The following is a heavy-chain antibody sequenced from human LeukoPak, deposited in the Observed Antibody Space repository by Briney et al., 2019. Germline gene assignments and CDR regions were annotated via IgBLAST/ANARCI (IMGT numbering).Heavy chain of an antibody. Sequence: SETLSLTCTVSGGSISSSSYYWGWIRQPPGKGLEWIGSIYYSGSTYCNPSLKSRVTISVDTSKNQFSLKLSSVTAADTAVYYCANRLGGYSSGQGYYWGQGTLVTVSS. CDR3: ANRLGGYSSGQGYY. CDR2: IYYSGST. V-gene: IGHV4-39*07. J-gene: IGHJ4*02. CDR1: GGSISSSSYY. D-gene: IGHD6-19*01.